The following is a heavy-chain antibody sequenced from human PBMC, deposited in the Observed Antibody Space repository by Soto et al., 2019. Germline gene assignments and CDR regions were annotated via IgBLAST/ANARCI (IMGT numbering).Heavy chain of an antibody. CDR1: GFAFSTYA. CDR3: AKVTKRAAAGRYEYYKYGMDV. CDR2: ISGSGGSS. D-gene: IGHD6-13*01. Sequence: GWSLRLSCAATGFAFSTYAMTWVRQAPGKGLEWVSVISGSGGSSYYAASVKGRFTISRDNSKNTLFLQMNGLRAEDTDVYYCAKVTKRAAAGRYEYYKYGMDVWGQGTTVTVAS. J-gene: IGHJ6*02. V-gene: IGHV3-23*01.